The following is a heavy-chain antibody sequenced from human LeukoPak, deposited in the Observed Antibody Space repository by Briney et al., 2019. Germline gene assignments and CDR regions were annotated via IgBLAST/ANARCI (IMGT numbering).Heavy chain of an antibody. J-gene: IGHJ5*02. Sequence: GGPLRLSCAASAFTVSHNYMSWVRQAPGKGLEWVSIIYRGGNTYYADSVKGRFNVSRDNSKNTLYLQMNSLRAEDTAVYYCAKPSYGSAYNWFDPWGQGTLVTVSS. D-gene: IGHD3-10*01. CDR1: AFTVSHNY. CDR3: AKPSYGSAYNWFDP. CDR2: IYRGGNT. V-gene: IGHV3-53*01.